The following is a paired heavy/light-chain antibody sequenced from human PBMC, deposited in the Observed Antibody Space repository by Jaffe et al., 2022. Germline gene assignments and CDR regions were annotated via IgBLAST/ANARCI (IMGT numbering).Light chain of an antibody. V-gene: IGLV3-9*01. Sequence: SYELAQPPSVSVALGQTATITCRGASLRSENVHWYQQKSGQAPVLVIYRDSDRPSEIPERFSGSNSGNTATLTITRAQAGDEADYYCKVWHNNTIYVFGSGTKVTV. CDR3: KVWHNNTIYV. CDR2: RDS. CDR1: SLRSEN. J-gene: IGLJ1*01.
Heavy chain of an antibody. Sequence: QVQLQESGPGLLKPSQTLSLTCAVSGASISRVNYFWNWIRQPAGERLEWIGHIYSTGSTDYNPSLKSRVTISLDTSKNQFSLNLSSVTAADTAVYYCATLPRYYDADYGESWGQGTLVTVSS. CDR3: ATLPRYYDADYGES. CDR2: IYSTGST. J-gene: IGHJ4*02. CDR1: GASISRVNYF. D-gene: IGHD3-22*01. V-gene: IGHV4-61*02.